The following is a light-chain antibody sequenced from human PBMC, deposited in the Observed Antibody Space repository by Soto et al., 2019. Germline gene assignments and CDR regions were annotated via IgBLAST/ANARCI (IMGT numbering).Light chain of an antibody. CDR1: SSDVGGYNY. V-gene: IGLV2-8*01. CDR3: SSYAGSNVV. J-gene: IGLJ2*01. CDR2: EVS. Sequence: QSALTQPPSASGSPGQSVTISCTGTSSDVGGYNYVSWYQQHPGKGPKLMIYEVSKRPSGVPDRFSGSKSGNMASLTVSGLQAEDEADYYCSSYAGSNVVFGGGTKVTVL.